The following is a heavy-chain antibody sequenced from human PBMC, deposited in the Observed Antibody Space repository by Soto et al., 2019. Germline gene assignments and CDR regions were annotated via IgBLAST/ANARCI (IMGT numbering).Heavy chain of an antibody. J-gene: IGHJ3*02. D-gene: IGHD3-9*01. CDR3: ARDLGPNYDILTGYYKPDDAFDI. V-gene: IGHV3-21*01. Sequence: GGSLRLSCAASGFTFSSYSMNWVRQAPGKGLEWVSSISSSSSYIYYADSVKGRFTISRDNAKNSLYLQMNSLRAEDTAVYYCARDLGPNYDILTGYYKPDDAFDIWGQGTMVTVSS. CDR1: GFTFSSYS. CDR2: ISSSSSYI.